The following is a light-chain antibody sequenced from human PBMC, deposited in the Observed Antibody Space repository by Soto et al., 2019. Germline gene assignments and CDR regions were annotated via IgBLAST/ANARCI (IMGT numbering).Light chain of an antibody. V-gene: IGLV2-23*01. CDR2: EGS. Sequence: QSALTQPASVSGSPGQSITISCTGTSSDVGSYNLVSWYQQHPGKAPKLMFYEGSKRHSGVSDRFSGSKSGNTASLTVSGLQAEDEADYYCCSYAGSSIFYVFGSGTKLTVL. CDR3: CSYAGSSIFYV. CDR1: SSDVGSYNL. J-gene: IGLJ1*01.